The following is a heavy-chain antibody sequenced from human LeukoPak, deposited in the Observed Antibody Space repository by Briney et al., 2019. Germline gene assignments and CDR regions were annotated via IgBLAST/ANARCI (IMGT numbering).Heavy chain of an antibody. Sequence: GGSLRLSCAASGFTFDDYTMHWVRQAPGKGLEWVSLISWDGGSTYYADSVKGRFTISRDNSKNSLYLRMNSLRTEDTALYYCAKDRGWLQLGYYFDYWGQGTLVTVSS. CDR1: GFTFDDYT. D-gene: IGHD5-24*01. V-gene: IGHV3-43*01. CDR2: ISWDGGST. CDR3: AKDRGWLQLGYYFDY. J-gene: IGHJ4*02.